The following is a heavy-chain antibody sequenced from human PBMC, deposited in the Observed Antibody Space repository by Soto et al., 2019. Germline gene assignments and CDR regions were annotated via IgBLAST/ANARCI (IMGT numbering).Heavy chain of an antibody. D-gene: IGHD2-8*02. J-gene: IGHJ4*02. CDR3: VRDLHEPLATDALRVAN. CDR2: ISSTGSGT. Sequence: GGSLRLSCAASGFTFSSYEMHWVRQAPGKGLEWISYISSTGSGTLYADSVRGRFTMSRDNTKNSVSLQMSSLRAEDAAVYYCVRDLHEPLATDALRVANWGQGTQVTVSS. V-gene: IGHV3-48*03. CDR1: GFTFSSYE.